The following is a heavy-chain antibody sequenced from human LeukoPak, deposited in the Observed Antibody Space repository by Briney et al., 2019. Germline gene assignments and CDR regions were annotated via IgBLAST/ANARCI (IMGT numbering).Heavy chain of an antibody. CDR1: GGSVSSGSYY. CDR3: ARGRAEGGTIDY. D-gene: IGHD3-10*01. V-gene: IGHV4-61*01. Sequence: SETLSLTCTVSGGSVSSGSYYWSWIRQPPGKGLEWIGYIYYSGSAKYNPSLKSRVTISVDTSKNQFSLKLTSVTAADTAVYYCARGRAEGGTIDYWGQGALVTVSS. J-gene: IGHJ4*02. CDR2: IYYSGSA.